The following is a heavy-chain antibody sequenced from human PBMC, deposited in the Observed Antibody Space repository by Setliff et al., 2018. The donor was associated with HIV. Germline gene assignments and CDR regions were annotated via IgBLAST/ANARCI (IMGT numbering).Heavy chain of an antibody. Sequence: SETLSLTCSVSGGSISRYYWSWIRQSPGKGLEWIAYFYTSGSTNYNPSLKSRVTISVDTSKNQFSLKLSSVTAADTAVYYCARLFIPNYFDPWGQGTLVTVSS. CDR3: ARLFIPNYFDP. CDR2: FYTSGST. V-gene: IGHV4-4*08. CDR1: GGSISRYY. D-gene: IGHD2-21*01. J-gene: IGHJ5*02.